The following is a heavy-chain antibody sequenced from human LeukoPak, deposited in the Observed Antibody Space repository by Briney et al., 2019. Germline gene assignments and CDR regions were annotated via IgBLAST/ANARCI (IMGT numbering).Heavy chain of an antibody. V-gene: IGHV3-23*01. CDR1: GFTFSSYG. Sequence: GGTLRLSCAASGFTFSSYGMSWVRQAPGKGLEWVSAISGSGGSTYYADSVKGRFTISRDNSKNTLYLQMNSLRAEDTAVYYCAKNYVWGSYPNYFDYWGQGTLVTVSS. J-gene: IGHJ4*02. D-gene: IGHD3-16*02. CDR2: ISGSGGST. CDR3: AKNYVWGSYPNYFDY.